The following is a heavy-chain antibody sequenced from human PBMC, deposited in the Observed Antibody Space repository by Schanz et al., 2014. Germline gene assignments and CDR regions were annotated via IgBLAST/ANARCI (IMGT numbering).Heavy chain of an antibody. CDR2: IRFDASAK. J-gene: IGHJ2*01. CDR1: GFSFSGYG. CDR3: ARGQPGERGYAYGDWYFDL. D-gene: IGHD4-17*01. Sequence: QVQLVESGGGVAQPGGSLRLSCAASGFSFSGYGMHWVRQAPGKGLEWVAYIRFDASAKYYGDSVKGRFTVSRDNAENSLYLQMNSLRDDDTAVYYCARGQPGERGYAYGDWYFDLWGRGTLVTVSS. V-gene: IGHV3-30*02.